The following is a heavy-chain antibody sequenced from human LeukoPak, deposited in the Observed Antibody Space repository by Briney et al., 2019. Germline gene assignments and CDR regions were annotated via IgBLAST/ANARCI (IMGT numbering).Heavy chain of an antibody. CDR3: ARDAADIVVVVAATLGVDY. V-gene: IGHV1-2*02. CDR2: INPNSGGT. D-gene: IGHD2-15*01. Sequence: ASVTVSCKASGYTFTGYYMHWVRQAPGQGREGMGWINPNSGGTNYAQKFQGRVTMTRDTSISTAYMELSRLRSDDTAVCYCARDAADIVVVVAATLGVDYWGQGTLVTVSS. CDR1: GYTFTGYY. J-gene: IGHJ4*02.